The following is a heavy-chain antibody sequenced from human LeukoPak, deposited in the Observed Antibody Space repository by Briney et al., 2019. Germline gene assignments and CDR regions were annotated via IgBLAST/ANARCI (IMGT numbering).Heavy chain of an antibody. V-gene: IGHV3-53*01. CDR2: IYAGGST. D-gene: IGHD2-2*03. Sequence: GGSLRLSCAASGFTVSSSYMSWVRQAPGKGLEWVSLIYAGGSTYYADSVKGRFTISRDNSKNTLYLQMNSLRAEDTAVYYCAKEWIKEGGQGTLVTVSS. J-gene: IGHJ4*02. CDR3: AKEWIKE. CDR1: GFTVSSSY.